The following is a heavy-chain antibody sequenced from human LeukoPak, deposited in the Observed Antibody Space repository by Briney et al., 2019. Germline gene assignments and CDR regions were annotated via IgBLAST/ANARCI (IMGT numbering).Heavy chain of an antibody. CDR1: GYSISSGYY. J-gene: IGHJ5*02. CDR3: ARLFDP. CDR2: IYHSGST. V-gene: IGHV4-38-2*02. Sequence: SETLSLTCTVSGYSISSGYYWGWIRQPPGKGLEWIGSIYHSGSTYYNPSLKSRVTISVDRSKNQFSLKLSSVTAADTAVYYCARLFDPWGQGTLVTVSS.